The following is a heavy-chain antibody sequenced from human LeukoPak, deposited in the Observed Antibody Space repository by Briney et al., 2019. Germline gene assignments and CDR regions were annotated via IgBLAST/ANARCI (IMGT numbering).Heavy chain of an antibody. V-gene: IGHV3-21*01. CDR2: ISSSSSYI. D-gene: IGHD2-2*01. Sequence: GGSLRLSCAASGFTFSSYSMNWVRQAPGKGLEWVSSISSSSSYIYYADSVKGRFTISRDNAKNSLYLQMNSLRAEDTAVYYCAKNGPIVVVPGTARYYGMDVWGKGTTVTVSS. CDR3: AKNGPIVVVPGTARYYGMDV. CDR1: GFTFSSYS. J-gene: IGHJ6*04.